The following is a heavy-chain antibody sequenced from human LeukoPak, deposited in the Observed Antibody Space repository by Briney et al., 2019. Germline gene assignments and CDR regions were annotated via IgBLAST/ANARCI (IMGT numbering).Heavy chain of an antibody. CDR3: ARSPGETASRYYYYFGMDV. CDR1: GYTFTGYY. Sequence: ASVKVSCKASGYTFTGYYMHWVRQAPGQGVEGMGWINPNSGGTNYAQKFQGWVTMTRDTSISTAYMELSRLRSDDTAVYYCARSPGETASRYYYYFGMDVWGQGTMVTVSS. V-gene: IGHV1-2*04. J-gene: IGHJ6*02. D-gene: IGHD3-10*01. CDR2: INPNSGGT.